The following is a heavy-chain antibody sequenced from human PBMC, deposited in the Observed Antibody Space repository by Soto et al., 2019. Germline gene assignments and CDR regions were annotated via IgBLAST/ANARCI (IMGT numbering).Heavy chain of an antibody. CDR3: ARDARLEFGEFDYYYYGMDV. D-gene: IGHD3-10*01. CDR2: IYYSGST. Sequence: SETLSLTCTVSGGSISSGGYYWSWIRQHPGKGLEWIGYIYYSGSTYYNPSLKSRVTISVDTSKNQFSLKLSSVTAADTAVYYCARDARLEFGEFDYYYYGMDVWGQGTTVTVSS. V-gene: IGHV4-31*03. J-gene: IGHJ6*02. CDR1: GGSISSGGYY.